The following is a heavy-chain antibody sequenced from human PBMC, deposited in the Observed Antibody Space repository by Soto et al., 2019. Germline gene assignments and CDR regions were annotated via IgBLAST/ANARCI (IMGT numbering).Heavy chain of an antibody. Sequence: SETLSLTCTVSGGSISSYYWNWIRQPPGKGLEWIGYIYYSGSTNYNPSLKSRVTISLDTSKNQFSLKLSSVTAADTAVYYCARAVFDGDFAYYYYAMGVWGQGTTVTVSS. J-gene: IGHJ6*02. CDR1: GGSISSYY. CDR3: ARAVFDGDFAYYYYAMGV. D-gene: IGHD4-17*01. V-gene: IGHV4-59*01. CDR2: IYYSGST.